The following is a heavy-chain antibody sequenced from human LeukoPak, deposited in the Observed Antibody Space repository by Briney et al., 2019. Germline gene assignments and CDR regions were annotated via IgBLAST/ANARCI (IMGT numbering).Heavy chain of an antibody. CDR1: GDSISSYY. J-gene: IGHJ6*03. CDR2: IHYNGDT. CDR3: ARHSRYYDILTGSMDV. D-gene: IGHD3-9*01. Sequence: SETLSLTCTASGDSISSYYWTWIRQPPGKGLAWIGYIHYNGDTYYNPSVMRRLTISIDTSKSQFSLKLSSVTAADTAVYFCARHSRYYDILTGSMDVWGKGTTVIVSS. V-gene: IGHV4-59*08.